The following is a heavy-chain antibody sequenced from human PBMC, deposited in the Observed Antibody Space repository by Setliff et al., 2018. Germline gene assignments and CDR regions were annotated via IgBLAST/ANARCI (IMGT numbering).Heavy chain of an antibody. CDR2: IRSKAYGETT. CDR3: TAKERGY. CDR1: GLTFGDYA. J-gene: IGHJ4*02. V-gene: IGHV3-49*04. Sequence: GGSLRLSCTASGLTFGDYAMGWVRQAPGKGLEWVGYIRSKAYGETTEYAASVKGRFTISRDDSKSIAYLQMNSLKTEDTAVYYCTAKERGYWGQGTLVTVSS.